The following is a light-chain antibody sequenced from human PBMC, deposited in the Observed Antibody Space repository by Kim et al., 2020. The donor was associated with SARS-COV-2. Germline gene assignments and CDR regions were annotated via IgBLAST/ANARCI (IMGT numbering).Light chain of an antibody. CDR2: DSS. V-gene: IGKV3-11*01. CDR3: QRRNFWPRT. CDR1: QSVSNY. Sequence: EIVLTQSPATLSLSPGERATLSCRPSQSVSNYLAWYQQKPGQAPRLLIYDSSNRAAGIPARFSGSGSGTDFTLTISNLEPEDFAVYYCQRRNFWPRTFGGGTKVYIK. J-gene: IGKJ4*01.